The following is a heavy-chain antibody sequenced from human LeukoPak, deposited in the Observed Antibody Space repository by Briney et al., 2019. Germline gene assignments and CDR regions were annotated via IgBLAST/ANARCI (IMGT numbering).Heavy chain of an antibody. V-gene: IGHV3-30*01. J-gene: IGHJ6*04. CDR1: GFTFSSYA. CDR3: ARAGARVVVVATAMDV. D-gene: IGHD2-15*01. Sequence: PGGSLRLSCAASGFTFSSYAMHWVRQAPGKGLEGVAVISYDGSNKYYADSVKGRFTISRDNSRNTLYLQMNSLRAEDTAVYDCARAGARVVVVATAMDVWGKGTTVTVSS. CDR2: ISYDGSNK.